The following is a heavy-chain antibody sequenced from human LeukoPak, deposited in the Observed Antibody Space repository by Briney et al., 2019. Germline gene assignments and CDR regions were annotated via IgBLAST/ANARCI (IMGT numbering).Heavy chain of an antibody. J-gene: IGHJ4*02. CDR2: ISGSNSYI. Sequence: GGSLRLSCAASGFTFSSYTMHWIRQTPGKGLEWVSSISGSNSYIFYADSVKGRFTVSRDNAKDSLYLQMNSLRAEDTAVYYCARALTTLTYEGYWGQGTLVTVSS. D-gene: IGHD1-1*01. CDR1: GFTFSSYT. CDR3: ARALTTLTYEGY. V-gene: IGHV3-21*01.